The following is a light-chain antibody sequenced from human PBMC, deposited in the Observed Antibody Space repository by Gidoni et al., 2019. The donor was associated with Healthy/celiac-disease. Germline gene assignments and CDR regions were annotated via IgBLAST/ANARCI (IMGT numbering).Light chain of an antibody. V-gene: IGLV2-14*01. CDR3: SSYTSSSTPWV. Sequence: QSARTQPASGSGSPGQSITISCTGTSSDVGGYNYVSWYQQHPGKAPKLMIYEVSNRPSGVSNRFSGSKSGNTASLTISGLQAEDEADYYCSSYTSSSTPWVFGGGTKLTVL. J-gene: IGLJ3*02. CDR1: SSDVGGYNY. CDR2: EVS.